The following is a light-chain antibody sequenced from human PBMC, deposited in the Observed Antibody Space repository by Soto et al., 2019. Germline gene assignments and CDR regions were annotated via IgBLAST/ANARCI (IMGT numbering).Light chain of an antibody. CDR1: QSVSTRY. CDR2: GAS. CDR3: HQSGSSPPAFT. V-gene: IGKV3-20*01. Sequence: ESMLTQSPGTLSLSPGERATLSCRASQSVSTRYLAWYQQRPGQAPRLLIYGASIRATGIPDRFSGSGSGKDFNLTISRLEPEDFAVYYCHQSGSSPPAFTFGQGTKLEI. J-gene: IGKJ2*01.